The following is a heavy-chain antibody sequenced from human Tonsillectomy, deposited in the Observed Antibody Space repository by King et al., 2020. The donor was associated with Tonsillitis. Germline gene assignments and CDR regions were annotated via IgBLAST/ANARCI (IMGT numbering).Heavy chain of an antibody. Sequence: VQLQESGPGLVKPSETLSLTCTVSGGSISSYYWSWIRQPPGKGLEWIGFIYYSGSTNYNPSLKSRVTISVDTSKNQFSLKLSSVTAADTAVYYCARHYLEARLPLYFDYWGQGTLVTVSS. J-gene: IGHJ4*02. CDR3: ARHYLEARLPLYFDY. D-gene: IGHD6-6*01. V-gene: IGHV4-59*01. CDR1: GGSISSYY. CDR2: IYYSGST.